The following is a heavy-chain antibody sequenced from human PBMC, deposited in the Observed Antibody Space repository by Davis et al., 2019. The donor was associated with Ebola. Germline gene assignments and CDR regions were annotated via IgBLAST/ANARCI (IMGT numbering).Heavy chain of an antibody. D-gene: IGHD1-26*01. Sequence: ASVKVSCKASGYTFTSYAMNWVRQAPGQGLEWMGWINTNTGNPTYAQGFTGRFVFSLDTSVSTAYLQISSLKAEDTAVYYCARDRWELHHLLRASDAFDIWGQGTMVTVSS. CDR3: ARDRWELHHLLRASDAFDI. J-gene: IGHJ3*02. CDR1: GYTFTSYA. CDR2: INTNTGNP. V-gene: IGHV7-4-1*02.